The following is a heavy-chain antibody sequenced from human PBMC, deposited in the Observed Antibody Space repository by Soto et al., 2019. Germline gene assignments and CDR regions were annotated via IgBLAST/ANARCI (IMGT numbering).Heavy chain of an antibody. Sequence: ASVKVSCKASGYTFTSYDINWVRQATGQGLEWMGWMNPNSGNTGYAQKFQGRVTMTRNTSISTAYMELSSLRSEDTAVYYCAIKTYSSSWKVAAFDIWAQGTMVTVSS. D-gene: IGHD6-13*01. CDR3: AIKTYSSSWKVAAFDI. J-gene: IGHJ3*02. CDR1: GYTFTSYD. V-gene: IGHV1-8*01. CDR2: MNPNSGNT.